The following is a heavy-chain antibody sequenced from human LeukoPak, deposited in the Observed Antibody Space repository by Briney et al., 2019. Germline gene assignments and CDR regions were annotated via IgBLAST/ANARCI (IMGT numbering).Heavy chain of an antibody. V-gene: IGHV3-7*01. D-gene: IGHD1-7*01. J-gene: IGHJ4*02. Sequence: GSLRLSFAASGFTFTNYWMTWVRQAPGKGPEWVANIRQDGSETNYVDSVRGRFTIARDNTKNSLYLQMTSLRGEDTAVYYCASRAGKPGNTPWCFDYWGQGALVTVSS. CDR1: GFTFTNYW. CDR3: ASRAGKPGNTPWCFDY. CDR2: IRQDGSET.